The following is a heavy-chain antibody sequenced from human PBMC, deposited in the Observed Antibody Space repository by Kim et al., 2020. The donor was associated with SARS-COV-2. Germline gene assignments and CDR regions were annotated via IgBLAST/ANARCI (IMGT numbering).Heavy chain of an antibody. J-gene: IGHJ6*03. Sequence: ASVKVSCKASGYTFTSYDINWVRQATGQGLEWMGWINPNSGNTGYAQKFQGRVTMTRNTSIGTAYMELSSLRSEDTAVYYCARGLLVRGVFYYYYYMDVWGKGTTVTVSS. D-gene: IGHD3-10*01. CDR1: GYTFTSYD. CDR3: ARGLLVRGVFYYYYYMDV. CDR2: INPNSGNT. V-gene: IGHV1-8*01.